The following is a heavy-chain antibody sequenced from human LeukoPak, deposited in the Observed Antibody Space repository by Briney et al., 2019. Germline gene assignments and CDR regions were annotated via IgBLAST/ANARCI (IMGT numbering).Heavy chain of an antibody. CDR3: AKVQTYYDFWSGYYEREQHYFDY. J-gene: IGHJ4*02. V-gene: IGHV3-9*01. D-gene: IGHD3-3*01. CDR2: ISWNSGSI. Sequence: GGSLRLSCAASGFTFDDYAMHWVRQAPGKGLEWVSGISWNSGSIGYADSVKGRFTISRDNAKNSLYLQMNSLRAEDTALYYCAKVQTYYDFWSGYYEREQHYFDYWGQGTLVTVSS. CDR1: GFTFDDYA.